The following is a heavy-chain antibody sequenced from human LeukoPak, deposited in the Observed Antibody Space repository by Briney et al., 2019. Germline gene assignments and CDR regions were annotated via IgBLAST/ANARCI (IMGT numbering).Heavy chain of an antibody. CDR1: GFTFSSYA. CDR3: ARDHLSGSTSGYYYYGMDV. J-gene: IGHJ6*02. Sequence: GGSLRLSCAASGFTFSSYAMSWVRQAPGKGLEWVSAISGSGGSTYYADSVKGRFTISRDNSKNTLYLQMNSLRAEDTAVYYCARDHLSGSTSGYYYYGMDVWGQGTTVTVSS. V-gene: IGHV3-23*01. D-gene: IGHD1-26*01. CDR2: ISGSGGST.